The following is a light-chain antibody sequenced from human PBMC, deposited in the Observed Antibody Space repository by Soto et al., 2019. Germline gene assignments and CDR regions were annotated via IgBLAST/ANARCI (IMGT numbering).Light chain of an antibody. CDR2: TNN. CDR3: AAWDDSLNAVV. J-gene: IGLJ2*01. Sequence: QSVLTQPPSVSGTPGHKVSISCSGSTSNLGGNTVNWYQQLPRTAPKLLIYTNNQRPSGVPDRFSGSKSGTSASLAISGLRSEDEADFYCAAWDDSLNAVVFGGGTKLTVL. V-gene: IGLV1-44*01. CDR1: TSNLGGNT.